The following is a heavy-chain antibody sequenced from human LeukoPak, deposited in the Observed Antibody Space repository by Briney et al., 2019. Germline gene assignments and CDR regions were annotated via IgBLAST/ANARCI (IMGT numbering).Heavy chain of an antibody. Sequence: SETLSLTCTVSGVSLTNEYWGWVRQPAGKGEGGFGRSYTSGSTNYHPSLKSRVTISLDNAKNQFSLKLNSVTAADTAVYYCAREFPPRIAGRSGVFDYWGQGTLVTVSS. CDR1: GVSLTNEY. CDR3: AREFPPRIAGRSGVFDY. CDR2: SYTSGST. V-gene: IGHV4-4*07. D-gene: IGHD6-6*01. J-gene: IGHJ4*02.